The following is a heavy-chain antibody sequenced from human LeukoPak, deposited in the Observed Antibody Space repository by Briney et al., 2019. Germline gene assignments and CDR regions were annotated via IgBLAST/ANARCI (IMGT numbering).Heavy chain of an antibody. Sequence: SETLSLTCTVSGGSISSSSYYWGWIRQPPGKGLEWIGSIYYSGSTYYNPSLKSRVTISVDTSKNQFSLKLSSVTAADTAVYYCARRGVVPAAYPDYWGQGTLVTVCS. J-gene: IGHJ4*02. CDR3: ARRGVVPAAYPDY. CDR1: GGSISSSSYY. CDR2: IYYSGST. V-gene: IGHV4-39*01. D-gene: IGHD2-2*01.